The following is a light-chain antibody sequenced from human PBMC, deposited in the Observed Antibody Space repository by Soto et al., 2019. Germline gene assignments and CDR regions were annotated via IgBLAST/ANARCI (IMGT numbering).Light chain of an antibody. V-gene: IGKV1-5*03. CDR1: QSITTY. CDR3: QHSNTYTWT. J-gene: IGKJ1*01. Sequence: DIQMTQSPSTLSASIGDRVTITCRASQSITTYLAWYQQKPPKAPKLLIYKASSLGRGVPSRFSGSGSGTDFTLTISSLQPDDSATYFCQHSNTYTWTFGLGTRVE. CDR2: KAS.